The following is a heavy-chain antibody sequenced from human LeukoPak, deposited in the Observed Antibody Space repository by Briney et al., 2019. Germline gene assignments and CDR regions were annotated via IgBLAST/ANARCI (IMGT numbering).Heavy chain of an antibody. CDR3: AREVRFSMVRGEIDC. J-gene: IGHJ4*02. V-gene: IGHV4-4*02. D-gene: IGHD3-10*01. CDR1: GGSIGSSNW. Sequence: SETLSLTCAVSGGSIGSSNWWSWVRQPPGKGLEWIGEIYYSGNTNYNPSLKSRVTISIDKSKNQFSLKLSSVTAADTAVYYCAREVRFSMVRGEIDCWGQGTLVTASS. CDR2: IYYSGNT.